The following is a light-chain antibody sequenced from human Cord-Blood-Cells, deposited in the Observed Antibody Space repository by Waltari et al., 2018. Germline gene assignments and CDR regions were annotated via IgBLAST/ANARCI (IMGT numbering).Light chain of an antibody. CDR1: SSDVGSYNL. CDR2: EGS. CDR3: CSYAGSRV. Sequence: QSALTQPASVSGSPGQSTTISCTGTSSDVGSYNLVSWYQQHPGKAPKPMIYEGSKRPSGVSNRFSGSKSGNTASLTISGLQAEDEADYYCCSYAGSRVFGTGTKVTVL. V-gene: IGLV2-23*01. J-gene: IGLJ1*01.